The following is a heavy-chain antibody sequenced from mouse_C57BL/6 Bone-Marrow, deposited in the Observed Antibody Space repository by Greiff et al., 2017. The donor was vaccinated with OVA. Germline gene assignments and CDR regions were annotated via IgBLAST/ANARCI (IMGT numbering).Heavy chain of an antibody. V-gene: IGHV5-16*01. D-gene: IGHD1-1*01. Sequence: EVQLVESEGGLVQPGSSMKLSCTASGFTFSDYYMAWVRQVPEKGLEWVANINYDGSSTYYLDSLKSRFIISRDNAKNILYLQMSSLKSEDTATYYCARVNYGSSLNFDYWGQGTTLTVSS. J-gene: IGHJ2*01. CDR1: GFTFSDYY. CDR2: INYDGSST. CDR3: ARVNYGSSLNFDY.